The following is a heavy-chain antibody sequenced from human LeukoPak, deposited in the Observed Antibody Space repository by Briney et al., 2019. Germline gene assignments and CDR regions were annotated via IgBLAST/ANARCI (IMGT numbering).Heavy chain of an antibody. CDR1: GFTFSSCW. Sequence: PGGSLRLSCAASGFTFSSCWMTWVRQAPGKGLEWVANIKQDGSEKYYVDSVKGRFTISRDSAENSLYLQMNSLRAEDTAVYYCARGITVIRGVFSLDYWGQGTLVTVSS. J-gene: IGHJ4*02. CDR2: IKQDGSEK. CDR3: ARGITVIRGVFSLDY. V-gene: IGHV3-7*04. D-gene: IGHD3-10*01.